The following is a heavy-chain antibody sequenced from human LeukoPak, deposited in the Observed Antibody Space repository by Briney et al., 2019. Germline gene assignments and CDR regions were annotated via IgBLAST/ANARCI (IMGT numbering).Heavy chain of an antibody. J-gene: IGHJ4*02. Sequence: ASVKVSCKASGYTFTSYDINWVRQATGQGLEWMGWMNPNSGNTGYAQKFQGRVTMTRSTSISTAYMELSSLRSEDTAVYYCAREKCGGDCYSGDFDYWGQGTLVTVSS. CDR1: GYTFTSYD. D-gene: IGHD2-21*02. V-gene: IGHV1-8*01. CDR2: MNPNSGNT. CDR3: AREKCGGDCYSGDFDY.